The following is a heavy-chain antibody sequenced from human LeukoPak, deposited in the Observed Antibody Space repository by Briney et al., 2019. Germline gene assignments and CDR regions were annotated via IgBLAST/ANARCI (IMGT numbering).Heavy chain of an antibody. CDR3: ARGGWQPPDY. V-gene: IGHV4-39*01. D-gene: IGHD2-15*01. CDR1: RGSISSSSYY. CDR2: IYYSGST. Sequence: SETLSLTCTVSRGSISSSSYYWGWIRQPPGKGLEWIGSIYYSGSTYYNPSLKSRVTISVDTPKNQFSLKLSAVTAADTAVYYCARGGWQPPDYWGQGSQVSDCS. J-gene: IGHJ4*02.